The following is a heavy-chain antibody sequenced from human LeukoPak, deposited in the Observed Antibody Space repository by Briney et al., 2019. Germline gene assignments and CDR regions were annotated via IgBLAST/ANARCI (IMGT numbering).Heavy chain of an antibody. D-gene: IGHD3-3*01. V-gene: IGHV3-23*01. CDR1: GFTFGAFA. CDR2: ITGDDST. Sequence: PGGSLRLSCAASGFTFGAFAFSWVRQAPGKGLEWVSSITGDDSTYYAGSVKGRFTISRDTSSNTLYLQMNSLRAEDTALYYCAKGHYDFRDYWGQGTLVTVSS. J-gene: IGHJ4*02. CDR3: AKGHYDFRDY.